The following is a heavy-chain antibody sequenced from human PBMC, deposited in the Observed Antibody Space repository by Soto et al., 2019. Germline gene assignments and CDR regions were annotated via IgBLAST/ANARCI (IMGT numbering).Heavy chain of an antibody. CDR2: IYYSGST. J-gene: IGHJ4*02. CDR1: GGSISSSSYY. V-gene: IGHV4-39*01. CDR3: ASGELLLSFDY. Sequence: SETLSLTCTVSGGSISSSSYYWGWIRQPPGKGLEWIGSIYYSGSTYYNPSLKSRVTISVDTSKNQFSLKLSSVTAADTAVDYCASGELLLSFDYWGQGTLVTVSS. D-gene: IGHD1-26*01.